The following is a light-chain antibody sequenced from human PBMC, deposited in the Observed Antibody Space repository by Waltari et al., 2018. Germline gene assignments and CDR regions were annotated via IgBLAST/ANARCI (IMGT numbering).Light chain of an antibody. V-gene: IGLV2-23*02. CDR1: NSDVGSYNV. J-gene: IGLJ2*01. CDR3: SSYAGDNIVV. Sequence: QSALTQPASVSGSLGQSITISCTGTNSDVGSYNVVSWHQQHPGKDPKLLLYGVTNRPSGVSTRFSGSKSGNTASMTISGLQAEDEADYYCSSYAGDNIVVFGGGTRLTVV. CDR2: GVT.